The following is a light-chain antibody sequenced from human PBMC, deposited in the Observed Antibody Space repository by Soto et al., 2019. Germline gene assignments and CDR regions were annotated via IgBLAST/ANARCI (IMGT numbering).Light chain of an antibody. CDR2: DAS. V-gene: IGKV1-39*01. Sequence: DIQMTQSPSSLSASVGDRVTITCQASQDISTYLNWYQQKPGKAPKLLIYDASNLETGVPSRFSGSGSGTDFTLTISSLQPEDFATYYCQQRYSTPPTFGQGTKVDIK. CDR1: QDISTY. CDR3: QQRYSTPPT. J-gene: IGKJ1*01.